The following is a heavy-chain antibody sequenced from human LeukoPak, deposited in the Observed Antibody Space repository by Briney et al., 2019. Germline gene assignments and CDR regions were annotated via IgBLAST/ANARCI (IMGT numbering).Heavy chain of an antibody. CDR3: ATSYDGKTAPYDL. J-gene: IGHJ5*02. D-gene: IGHD4-23*01. CDR1: NDSISSYC. CDR2: MCPSGRT. V-gene: IGHV4-4*08. Sequence: SETLSLTCTVSNDSISSYCCSWVRQPPGKGLEWVGFMCPSGRTDYNPSLKSRVTMSVDTSKNQLSMELRFLTAADTAVYYCATSYDGKTAPYDLWGHGTLVTVSS.